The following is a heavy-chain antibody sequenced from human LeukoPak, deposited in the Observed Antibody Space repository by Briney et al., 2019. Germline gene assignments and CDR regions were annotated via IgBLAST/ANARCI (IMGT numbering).Heavy chain of an antibody. CDR2: ISGRGVNT. V-gene: IGHV3-23*01. D-gene: IGHD2/OR15-2a*01. Sequence: QPGGSLRLSCAASGFTFSSFEMNWVRQAPGKGLEWVSAISGRGVNTYFADSVKGRFTISRDNSQNTLYLQMNSLSAEDTAVYYCAKSGAGAEFYYLDSWGQGTLVTVSS. CDR3: AKSGAGAEFYYLDS. J-gene: IGHJ4*02. CDR1: GFTFSSFE.